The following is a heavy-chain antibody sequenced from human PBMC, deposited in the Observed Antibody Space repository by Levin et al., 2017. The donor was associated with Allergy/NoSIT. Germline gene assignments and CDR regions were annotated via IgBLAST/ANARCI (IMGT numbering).Heavy chain of an antibody. J-gene: IGHJ4*02. Sequence: GGSLRLSCTASGFTFDKYAMNWVRQAPGKGLEWVSVISGGGGTTFYADSVRGRFSVSRDNSKNTVYLEMKSLRVDDTAMYYCAKEMTVIGAAGTFDHWGQGTLVTVSA. CDR2: ISGGGGTT. D-gene: IGHD6-13*01. CDR1: GFTFDKYA. V-gene: IGHV3-23*01. CDR3: AKEMTVIGAAGTFDH.